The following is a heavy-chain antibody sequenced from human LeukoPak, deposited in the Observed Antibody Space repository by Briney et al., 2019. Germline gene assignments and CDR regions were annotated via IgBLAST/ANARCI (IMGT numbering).Heavy chain of an antibody. D-gene: IGHD3-22*01. Sequence: PSGTLSLTCAVSGVSISSNLWWTWVRQPPGKGLEWIAEIHHSGSINYNPSLKSRVTISVDTSKNQFSLKLSSVTAADTAVYYCARSYYYDPAGPRRFDYWGQGTLVTVSS. CDR1: GVSISSNLW. V-gene: IGHV4-4*02. J-gene: IGHJ4*02. CDR3: ARSYYYDPAGPRRFDY. CDR2: IHHSGSI.